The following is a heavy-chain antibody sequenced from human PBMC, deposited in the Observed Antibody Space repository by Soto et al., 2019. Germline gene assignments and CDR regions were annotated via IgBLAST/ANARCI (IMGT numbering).Heavy chain of an antibody. D-gene: IGHD5-12*01. Sequence: QVQLVQSGAEVKKPGSSVTVSCKASGGTFGSSALSWVRQAPGQGLEWMGGIIPTFPPPDYAQKCQGRVTITADEATSTAYMELTSLRSEDTAVYYCAVAKDRLQLGGNYYYAMEVWGQGTTVTVSS. CDR1: GGTFGSSA. CDR2: IIPTFPPP. V-gene: IGHV1-69*12. J-gene: IGHJ6*02. CDR3: AVAKDRLQLGGNYYYAMEV.